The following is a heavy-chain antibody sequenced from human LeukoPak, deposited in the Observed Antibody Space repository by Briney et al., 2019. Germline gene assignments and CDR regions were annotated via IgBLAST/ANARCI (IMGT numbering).Heavy chain of an antibody. CDR1: GFTFSSYG. D-gene: IGHD3-10*01. V-gene: IGHV3-30*18. CDR3: AKGEDYGSGSYPVYYGMDV. Sequence: GGSLRLSCAASGFTFSSYGMHWVRQAPGKGLEWVAVISYDGSNKYYADSVKGRFTISRDNSKNTLYLQMNSLRAEDAAVYYCAKGEDYGSGSYPVYYGMDVWGKGTTVTVSS. CDR2: ISYDGSNK. J-gene: IGHJ6*04.